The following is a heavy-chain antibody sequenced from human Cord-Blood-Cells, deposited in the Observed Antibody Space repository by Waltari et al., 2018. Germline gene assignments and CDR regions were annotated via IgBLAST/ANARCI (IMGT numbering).Heavy chain of an antibody. J-gene: IGHJ4*02. CDR2: ISYDGSNK. Sequence: QVQLVESGGGVVQPGRSLRLSCAAPGFTFSRYAMPWVRQAPGKGLEWVAVISYDGSNKYYADSVKGRFTISRDNSKNTLYLQMNSLRAEDTAVYYCARDVYAAAATGFDYWGQGTLVTVSS. CDR3: ARDVYAAAATGFDY. D-gene: IGHD2-2*01. V-gene: IGHV3-30*04. CDR1: GFTFSRYA.